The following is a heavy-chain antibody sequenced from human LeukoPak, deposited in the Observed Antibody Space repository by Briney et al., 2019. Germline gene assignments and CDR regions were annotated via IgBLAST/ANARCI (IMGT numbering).Heavy chain of an antibody. CDR1: GGSISSYY. CDR3: ARARAMDPEVLGY. Sequence: PSETLSLTCTVSGGSISSYYWSWIRQPPGKGLEWIGYIYYSGSTNYNPSLKSRVTISVDTSKNQFSLKLSSVTAADTAVYYCARARAMDPEVLGYWGQGTLVTVSS. V-gene: IGHV4-59*01. D-gene: IGHD5-18*01. J-gene: IGHJ4*02. CDR2: IYYSGST.